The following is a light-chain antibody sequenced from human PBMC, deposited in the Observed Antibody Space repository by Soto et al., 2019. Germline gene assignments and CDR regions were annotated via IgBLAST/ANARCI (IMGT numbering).Light chain of an antibody. V-gene: IGKV3-20*01. CDR2: GAS. J-gene: IGKJ5*01. CDR3: QQYGSSPPVT. CDR1: QSVSSSY. Sequence: EIVLTQSPGTLSLSPGERATLSCRASQSVSSSYLAWYQQKPGQAPRLLIYGASSRATGIPDRFSGSGSGTDFTLTISRLEPEDFAVSYCQQYGSSPPVTCGQGTRLEIQ.